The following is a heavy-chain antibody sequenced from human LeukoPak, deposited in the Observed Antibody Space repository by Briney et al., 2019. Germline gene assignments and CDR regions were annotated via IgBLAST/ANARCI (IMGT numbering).Heavy chain of an antibody. V-gene: IGHV4-30-2*01. CDR3: ARAGYGVRGPFDY. CDR1: GDSISTGAYY. D-gene: IGHD3-10*01. Sequence: SQTLSLTCTVSGDSISTGAYYWSWIRQPPGKGLEWIGYIYHSGRTYYNPSLKSRVTISVDRSRNQFSLKLSSVTAADTAVYYCARAGYGVRGPFDYWGQGTLVTVSS. CDR2: IYHSGRT. J-gene: IGHJ4*02.